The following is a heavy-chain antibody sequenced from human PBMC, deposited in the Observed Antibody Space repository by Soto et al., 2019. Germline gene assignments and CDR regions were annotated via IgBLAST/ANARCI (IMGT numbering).Heavy chain of an antibody. D-gene: IGHD2-15*01. CDR2: IGTAGDT. J-gene: IGHJ3*02. Sequence: EVQLVESGGGLVQPGGSLRLSCAASGFTFSSYDMHWVRQATGKGLEWVSAIGTAGDTYYPGSVKGRFTISRENAKNSLYLEMNSLSAGDTAVYYCARVSISCSGGSCYSETFDILGKGTMVTVSS. CDR3: ARVSISCSGGSCYSETFDI. CDR1: GFTFSSYD. V-gene: IGHV3-13*01.